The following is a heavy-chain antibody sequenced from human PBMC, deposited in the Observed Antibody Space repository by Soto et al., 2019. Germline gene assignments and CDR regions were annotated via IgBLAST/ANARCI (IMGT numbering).Heavy chain of an antibody. J-gene: IGHJ6*02. V-gene: IGHV3-43*01. CDR1: GFTFDDYT. CDR2: ISWDGGST. Sequence: GGSLRLSCAASGFTFDDYTMHWVRQAPGKGLEWVSLISWDGGSTYYADSVKGRFAISRDNSKNSLYLQMNSLRTEDTALYYCAKDTGYCTNGVCPYGMDVWGQGTTVTVYS. CDR3: AKDTGYCTNGVCPYGMDV. D-gene: IGHD2-8*01.